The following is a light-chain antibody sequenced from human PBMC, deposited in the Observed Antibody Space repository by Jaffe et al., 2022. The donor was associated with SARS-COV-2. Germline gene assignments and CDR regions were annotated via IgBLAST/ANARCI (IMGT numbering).Light chain of an antibody. Sequence: EIVMTQSPATLSVSPGERATLSCRASQSVGTNLAWYQQKSGQAPRLLIYGASTRATGIPARFSGSGSGTEFTLTISSLQSEDFAVYYCQQYNNWPKTFGHGTKVEIK. J-gene: IGKJ1*01. CDR2: GAS. CDR3: QQYNNWPKT. V-gene: IGKV3-15*01. CDR1: QSVGTN.